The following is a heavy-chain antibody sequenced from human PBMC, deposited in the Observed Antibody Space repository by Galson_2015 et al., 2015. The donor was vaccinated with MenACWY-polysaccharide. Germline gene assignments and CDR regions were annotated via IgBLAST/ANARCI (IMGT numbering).Heavy chain of an antibody. CDR3: ARVNGDIDF. CDR1: GYTFTTYD. J-gene: IGHJ4*02. Sequence: SVKVSCKASGYTFTTYDINWVRQAAGQGLEWMGWMHLKSGKRGSAQKFHGRLSMTSHLSISTAYMELSSLTSDDTAVYYCARVNGDIDFWGQGTLVTVSS. D-gene: IGHD4-17*01. V-gene: IGHV1-8*01. CDR2: MHLKSGKR.